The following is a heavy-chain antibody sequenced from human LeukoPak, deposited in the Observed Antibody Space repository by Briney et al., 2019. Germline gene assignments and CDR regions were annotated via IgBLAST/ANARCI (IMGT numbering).Heavy chain of an antibody. V-gene: IGHV4-39*07. CDR2: IYYSGST. D-gene: IGHD3-16*01. CDR3: ARDLLMGGYYFDY. CDR1: GGSISSSSYY. J-gene: IGHJ4*02. Sequence: SETLSLTCTVSGGSISSSSYYWGWIRQPPGKGLEWIGSIYYSGSTYYNPSLKSRVTISVDTSKNQFSLKLSSVTAADTAVYYCARDLLMGGYYFDYWGQGTLVTVSS.